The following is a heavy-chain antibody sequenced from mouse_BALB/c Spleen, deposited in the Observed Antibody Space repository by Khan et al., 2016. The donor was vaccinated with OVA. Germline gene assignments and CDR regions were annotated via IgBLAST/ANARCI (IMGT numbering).Heavy chain of an antibody. CDR2: ISTGDTYT. CDR3: ARPPITTVVATSYWFFEV. V-gene: IGHV5-9-3*01. J-gene: IGHJ1*01. Sequence: EVQRVESGGGLVKSGGSLKLSCAASGFTFSTYAMSWVRQTPEKRLEWVATISTGDTYTYYPDSVKGRFTISRDNAQNTLYLQMSSLRSEDTAIYYCARPPITTVVATSYWFFEVWGAGTTVTVST. CDR1: GFTFSTYA. D-gene: IGHD1-1*01.